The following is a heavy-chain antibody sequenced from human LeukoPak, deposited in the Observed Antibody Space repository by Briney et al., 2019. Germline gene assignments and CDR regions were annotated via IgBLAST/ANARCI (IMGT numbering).Heavy chain of an antibody. D-gene: IGHD3-9*01. CDR3: ARGHYDVLAASYKWTPDY. J-gene: IGHJ4*02. CDR1: GFTFNTFN. CDR2: ITSGGDYI. Sequence: GGSLRLSCAASGFTFNTFNMNWVRQAPGKGLEWVTSITSGGDYIYYADSVKGRFTTSRDNAKNSLSLQLNSLRVEDTAVYYCARGHYDVLAASYKWTPDYWGQGTLVTVSS. V-gene: IGHV3-21*01.